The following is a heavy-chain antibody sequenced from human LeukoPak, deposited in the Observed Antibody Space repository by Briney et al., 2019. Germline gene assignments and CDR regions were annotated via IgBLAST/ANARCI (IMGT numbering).Heavy chain of an antibody. CDR3: TTGGGVYDYVSLR. Sequence: GGSLRLSCVASGFPFSNAWMNWVRQAPGKGLEWVVRINSKGGAGTTAYAAPVKCKFTISRANSKNTWYLQMNTLKSEDSAVYYCTTGGGVYDYVSLRWGQGTLVTVSS. CDR1: GFPFSNAW. D-gene: IGHD3-16*01. CDR2: INSKGGAGTT. V-gene: IGHV3-15*01. J-gene: IGHJ1*01.